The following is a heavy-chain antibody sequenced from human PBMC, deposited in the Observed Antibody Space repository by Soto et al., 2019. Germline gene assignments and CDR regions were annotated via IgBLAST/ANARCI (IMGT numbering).Heavy chain of an antibody. CDR1: GYTFTGYF. Sequence: ASVKVSCKASGYTFTGYFMHWVRQAPGQGLEWMGWINPNSGATKYAQKFEGRVTLSRDTSISTAYMELSGLRSDDTAVYYCARGGGTILAPLPWGQGTLVTVSS. CDR2: INPNSGAT. J-gene: IGHJ5*02. D-gene: IGHD3-3*01. CDR3: ARGGGTILAPLP. V-gene: IGHV1-2*02.